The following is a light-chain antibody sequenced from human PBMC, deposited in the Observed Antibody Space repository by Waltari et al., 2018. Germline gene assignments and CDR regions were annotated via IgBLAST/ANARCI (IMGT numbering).Light chain of an antibody. Sequence: QSALTQPASVSGSPGQSITISCTGTSSDVGSYNFVSWYQQDPGKAPKLLIYGVNKRPSGVSNRFSGSKSGNTASLTISGLQAEDESDYYCCSYAPSSTYVFGTGTRVSVL. CDR1: SSDVGSYNF. CDR3: CSYAPSSTYV. CDR2: GVN. J-gene: IGLJ1*01. V-gene: IGLV2-23*02.